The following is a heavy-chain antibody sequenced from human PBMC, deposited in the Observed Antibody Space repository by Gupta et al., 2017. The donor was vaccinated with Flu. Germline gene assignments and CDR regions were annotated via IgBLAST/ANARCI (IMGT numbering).Heavy chain of an antibody. CDR1: GGSFSGYY. CDR3: ASSRITIFGVVIAPTDGLHY. D-gene: IGHD3-3*01. CDR2: INHSGST. J-gene: IGHJ4*02. V-gene: IGHV4-34*01. Sequence: QVQLQQWGAGLLKPSETLSLTCAVYGGSFSGYYWSWIRQPPGKGLEWIGEINHSGSTNYNPPLKSRVTISVDTSKNQFSLKLSSVTAADTAVYYCASSRITIFGVVIAPTDGLHYWGQGTLVTVSS.